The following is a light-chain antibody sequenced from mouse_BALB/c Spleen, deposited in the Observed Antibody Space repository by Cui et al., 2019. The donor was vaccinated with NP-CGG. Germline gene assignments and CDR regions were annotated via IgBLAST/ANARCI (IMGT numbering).Light chain of an antibody. CDR2: GTN. V-gene: IGLV1*01. CDR1: TGAVTTSNY. CDR3: ALWYSNHWV. J-gene: IGLJ1*01. Sequence: QVVVTQDSAPTTSPGETVTLTCRSSTGAVTTSNYANWVQEKPDHLFTGLIGGTNNRAPGVPARFSGSLIGDKAALTITGAQTEDEAMYFCALWYSNHWVFGGGTKLTVL.